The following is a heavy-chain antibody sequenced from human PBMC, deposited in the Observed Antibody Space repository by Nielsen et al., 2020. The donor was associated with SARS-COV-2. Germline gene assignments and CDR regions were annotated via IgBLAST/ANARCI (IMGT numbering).Heavy chain of an antibody. CDR2: ISWNSGSI. CDR1: GFNFDDYA. J-gene: IGHJ5*02. V-gene: IGHV3-9*01. D-gene: IGHD3-22*01. Sequence: SLKISCAASGFNFDDYAMHWVRQAPGKGLEWVSGISWNSGSIGYADSVKGRFTISRDNAKNSLYLQMNSLRAEDTALYYCAKGYDSTRRGFDPWGQGTLVTVSS. CDR3: AKGYDSTRRGFDP.